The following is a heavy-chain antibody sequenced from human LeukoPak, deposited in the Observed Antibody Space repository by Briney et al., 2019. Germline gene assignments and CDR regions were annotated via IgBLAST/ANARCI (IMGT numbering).Heavy chain of an antibody. CDR3: ARGHTAVTRHFDF. V-gene: IGHV3-21*01. D-gene: IGHD4-17*01. CDR1: GFTFTTYS. Sequence: GGSLRPSCEASGFTFTTYSMTWVRQAPGKGLEWVSIISSGSSAIFSADALRGRFTISRDDAKNLLYLEMNSLRAEDTAVYYCARGHTAVTRHFDFWGQGTLVTVSS. CDR2: ISSGSSAI. J-gene: IGHJ4*02.